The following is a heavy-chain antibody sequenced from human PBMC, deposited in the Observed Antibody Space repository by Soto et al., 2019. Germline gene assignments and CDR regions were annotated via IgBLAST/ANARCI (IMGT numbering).Heavy chain of an antibody. J-gene: IGHJ4*02. V-gene: IGHV3-73*01. CDR3: TRLGIAAAGTDY. CDR1: GFTFSGSA. Sequence: LSCAASGFTFSGSAMHWVRQASVKGLEWVGRIRSKARSYATVYAASVKGRFTISRDDSKNTAYLQMNSLKTEDTAVYYCTRLGIAAAGTDYWRQGTLVTVSS. D-gene: IGHD6-13*01. CDR2: IRSKARSYAT.